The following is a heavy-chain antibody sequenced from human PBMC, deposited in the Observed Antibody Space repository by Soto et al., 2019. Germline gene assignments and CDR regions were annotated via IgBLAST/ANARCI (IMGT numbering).Heavy chain of an antibody. J-gene: IGHJ4*02. CDR2: IYYSGST. D-gene: IGHD3-3*01. CDR1: GGSISSSSYY. V-gene: IGHV4-39*01. Sequence: SETLSLTCTVSGGSISSSSYYWGWIRQPPGKGLEWIGSIYYSGSTYYNPSLKSRVTISVDTSKNQFSLKLSSVTAADTAVYYCARVTYYDFWSGYYKPRYFDYWGQGTLVTVSS. CDR3: ARVTYYDFWSGYYKPRYFDY.